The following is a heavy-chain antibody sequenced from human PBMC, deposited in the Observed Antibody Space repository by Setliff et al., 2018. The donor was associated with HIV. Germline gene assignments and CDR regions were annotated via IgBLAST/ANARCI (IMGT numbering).Heavy chain of an antibody. J-gene: IGHJ5*02. V-gene: IGHV1-18*01. CDR3: ARDFSGQQLVGGWFDP. CDR1: GYTFTSYA. CDR2: INTNTGNP. D-gene: IGHD6-13*01. Sequence: ASVKVSCKASGYTFTSYAMNWVRQAPGQGLEWMGWINTNTGNPTYAQGRVTMTTDTSTSTAYMELSSLRSDDTAVYYCARDFSGQQLVGGWFDPWGQGTLVTVSS.